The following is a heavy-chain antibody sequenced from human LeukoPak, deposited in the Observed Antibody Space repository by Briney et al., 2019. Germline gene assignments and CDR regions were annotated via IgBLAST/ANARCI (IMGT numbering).Heavy chain of an antibody. V-gene: IGHV4-61*01. J-gene: IGHJ4*02. CDR3: ARIAPLEGYRFDY. CDR2: IYYTGNT. D-gene: IGHD5-24*01. Sequence: PSESLSLTCTVSGGSVSSGFYYWSWIRQPPGKGLEWIGYIYYTGNTNYNPPLKSPVTISVDSSKNQFSLSLSSVTAADTAVYYCARIAPLEGYRFDYWGEG. CDR1: GGSVSSGFYY.